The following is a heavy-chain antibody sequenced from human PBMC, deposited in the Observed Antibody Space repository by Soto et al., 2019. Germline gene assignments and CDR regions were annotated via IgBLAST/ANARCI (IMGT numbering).Heavy chain of an antibody. V-gene: IGHV3-23*01. CDR2: ISGSGGST. D-gene: IGHD2-15*01. J-gene: IGHJ4*02. CDR1: GFTFSSYA. Sequence: EVQLLESGGGLVQPGGSLRLSCAASGFTFSSYAMSWVRQAPGKGLEWVSAISGSGGSTYYADSVKGRFTISTDNSKNTLNMQMNSLRDEDTAVYYCAKDYRYCSGGSCYSASFDYWGQGTLVTVSS. CDR3: AKDYRYCSGGSCYSASFDY.